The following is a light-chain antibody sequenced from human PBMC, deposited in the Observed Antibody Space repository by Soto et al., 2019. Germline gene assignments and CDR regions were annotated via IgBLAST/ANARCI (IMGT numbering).Light chain of an antibody. CDR1: QNIDNY. V-gene: IGKV1-39*01. CDR2: ATS. Sequence: DIQMTQSPSSLSASLGDRVTITCRASQNIDNYLNCYQQKPGKAPKLLIYATSTLQSGVPSRFSGSGSGAEFSLTIRSRQAEDFATYFCQESYISPAVSSGGGTKVEIK. CDR3: QESYISPAVS. J-gene: IGKJ4*01.